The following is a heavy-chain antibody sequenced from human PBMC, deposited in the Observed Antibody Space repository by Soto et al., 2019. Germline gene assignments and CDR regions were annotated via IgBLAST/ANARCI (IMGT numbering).Heavy chain of an antibody. V-gene: IGHV3-23*01. CDR2: ISGSGNTI. D-gene: IGHD3-3*01. CDR3: AKVGYDTYGYYLRSLDY. J-gene: IGHJ4*02. CDR1: GFSFRTNA. Sequence: GGSLKLACAACGFSFRTNAMSWVRQAPGMGLEFVSLISGSGNTIYYADSVKGRFTISRGNSKNTVSLQMNSLRAEDTAVYYCAKVGYDTYGYYLRSLDYWGQGTLVTLSS.